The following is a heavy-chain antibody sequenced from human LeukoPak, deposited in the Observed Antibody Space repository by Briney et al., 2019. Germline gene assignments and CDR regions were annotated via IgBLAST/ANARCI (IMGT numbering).Heavy chain of an antibody. J-gene: IGHJ4*02. CDR3: ARGALSRSSTSCSHFDY. V-gene: IGHV3-30-3*01. CDR2: ISYDGSNK. D-gene: IGHD2-2*01. Sequence: GGSLRLSCAASGFTFSSYAMHWVRQAPGKGLEWVAVISYDGSNKYYADSVKGRFTISRDNSKNTLYLQMNSLRAEDTAVYYCARGALSRSSTSCSHFDYWGQGTLVTVSS. CDR1: GFTFSSYA.